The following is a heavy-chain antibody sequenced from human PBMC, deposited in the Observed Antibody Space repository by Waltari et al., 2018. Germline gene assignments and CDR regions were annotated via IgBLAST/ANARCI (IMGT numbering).Heavy chain of an antibody. Sequence: EVQLVQSGGGLVQPGGSLGLSCAALEFIFSNYEMHWIRQAPGKGLEWVSYISSRGTTIYYADSVKGRFTISRDNAKKSLYLQMKGLRAEDTAVYYCARERNTFIPFDYWGQGALVTVSS. D-gene: IGHD2-21*01. CDR3: ARERNTFIPFDY. CDR2: ISSRGTTI. V-gene: IGHV3-48*03. CDR1: EFIFSNYE. J-gene: IGHJ4*02.